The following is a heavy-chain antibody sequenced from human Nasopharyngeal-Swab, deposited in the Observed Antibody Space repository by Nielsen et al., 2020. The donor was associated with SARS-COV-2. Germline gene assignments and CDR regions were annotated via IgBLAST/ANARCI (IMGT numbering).Heavy chain of an antibody. CDR2: INTNTGNP. J-gene: IGHJ4*02. CDR3: ARAERSQPGR. D-gene: IGHD1-1*01. V-gene: IGHV7-4-1*02. Sequence: WVRQAPGQGLEWMGWINTNTGNPTYAQGFTGRFVFSLDTSVSTAYLQISSLKAEDTAVYCCARAERSQPGRWGQGTLVTVSS.